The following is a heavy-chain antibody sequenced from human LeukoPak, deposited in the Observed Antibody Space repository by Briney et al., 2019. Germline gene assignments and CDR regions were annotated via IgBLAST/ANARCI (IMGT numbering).Heavy chain of an antibody. J-gene: IGHJ3*02. CDR1: GYSFTSYW. CDR3: ASQGGYYDSSGYDALDI. V-gene: IGHV5-51*01. Sequence: GESLKIPRKGSGYSFTSYWIGWVRQMPGKGLEWMAIIYPGDSDTSYSPSLQGQVTISTDKAISTAYLQWSGLKASDTAMYYYASQGGYYDSSGYDALDIWGQGTMVTVSS. D-gene: IGHD3-22*01. CDR2: IYPGDSDT.